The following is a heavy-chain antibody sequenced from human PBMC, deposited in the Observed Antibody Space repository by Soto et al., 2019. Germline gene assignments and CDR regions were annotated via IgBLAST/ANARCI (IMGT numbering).Heavy chain of an antibody. CDR1: GFSLSSGGVT. V-gene: IGHV2-5*02. CDR3: AHSTSDYYLYYMDV. J-gene: IGHJ6*03. CDR2: IYWDDDK. Sequence: SGPTLVNPRQSLTLTCTFSGFSLSSGGVTVAWIRQPPGKALEWLGHIYWDDDKRFSPSLKSRLTITKDTSKNQVVLTMTNMDPVDTATYYCAHSTSDYYLYYMDVWGKGITVTVSS.